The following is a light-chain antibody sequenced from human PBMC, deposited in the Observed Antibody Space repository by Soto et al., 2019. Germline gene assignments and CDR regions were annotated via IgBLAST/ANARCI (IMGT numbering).Light chain of an antibody. Sequence: QSALTQPASVSGSPGQSITISCAGASSDVGGYNYVSWYQQHPGKVPRLIISDVNKRPSGVSDRFSGSKSGNTAYQTISGLQAEDEADYYCASFTRSVTVVFGGGTKVTVL. V-gene: IGLV2-14*03. CDR2: DVN. J-gene: IGLJ2*01. CDR3: ASFTRSVTVV. CDR1: SSDVGGYNY.